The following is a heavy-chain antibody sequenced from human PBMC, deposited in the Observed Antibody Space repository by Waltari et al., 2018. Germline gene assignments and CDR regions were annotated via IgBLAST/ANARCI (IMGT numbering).Heavy chain of an antibody. D-gene: IGHD3-9*01. Sequence: QITLKESGPTLVKPTQTLTLTCTFPGLPLSTSGVGVGWIRQPPGKALAWLALFYWDDDMRYSPSLKSRLTITKDTSKNQVVLTMTNMDPVDTATYYCAHLLVLRYFDWSYYFDYWGQGTLVTVSS. V-gene: IGHV2-5*02. J-gene: IGHJ4*02. CDR1: GLPLSTSGVG. CDR3: AHLLVLRYFDWSYYFDY. CDR2: FYWDDDM.